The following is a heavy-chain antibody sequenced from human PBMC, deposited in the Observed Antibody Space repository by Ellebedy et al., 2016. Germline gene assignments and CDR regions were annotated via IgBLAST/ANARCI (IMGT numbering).Heavy chain of an antibody. CDR1: GFTFSTST. Sequence: ASVKVSXXASGFTFSTSTVHWVRQAPGQGLEWMGWINSDSGGTKYAQKFQGRVTMTRDTSTRTAYMELSRLRFDDTAMYYCARWGDDYSNSYYFDYWGQGTLVTVSS. CDR2: INSDSGGT. CDR3: ARWGDDYSNSYYFDY. V-gene: IGHV1-2*02. D-gene: IGHD4-11*01. J-gene: IGHJ4*02.